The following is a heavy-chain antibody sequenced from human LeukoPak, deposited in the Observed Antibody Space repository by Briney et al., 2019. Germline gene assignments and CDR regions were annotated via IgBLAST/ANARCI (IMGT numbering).Heavy chain of an antibody. Sequence: GGSLRLSCAASGFTFSSYSMNWVRQAPGKGLEWLSYISRTSHTIYYADSVKGRFTISRDNAKNSLYLQMNSLRDEDTAVYYCARSTYYYDSSGYLYPSFFDYWGQGTLVTVSS. D-gene: IGHD3-22*01. CDR3: ARSTYYYDSSGYLYPSFFDY. V-gene: IGHV3-48*02. CDR2: ISRTSHTI. J-gene: IGHJ4*02. CDR1: GFTFSSYS.